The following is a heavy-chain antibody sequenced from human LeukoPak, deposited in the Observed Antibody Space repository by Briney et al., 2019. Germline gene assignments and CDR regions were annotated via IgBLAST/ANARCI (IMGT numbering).Heavy chain of an antibody. Sequence: GGSLRLSCAASGFTFSSYWMSWVRQAPGRGLEWVASIKRDGSEKYYVDSVKGRFTISRDNAKNSLDLQSNSLRAEDTAVYYCARTPADWYFDLWGRGTLVTVSS. J-gene: IGHJ2*01. CDR3: ARTPADWYFDL. CDR2: IKRDGSEK. V-gene: IGHV3-7*01. CDR1: GFTFSSYW.